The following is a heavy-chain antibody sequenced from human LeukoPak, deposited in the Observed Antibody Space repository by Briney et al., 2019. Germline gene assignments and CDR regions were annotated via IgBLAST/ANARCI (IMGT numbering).Heavy chain of an antibody. D-gene: IGHD2-2*01. J-gene: IGHJ6*03. CDR1: GGSFSGYY. CDR2: INHSGST. V-gene: IGHV4-34*01. CDR3: ARASKSQLPYYYYYYYMDV. Sequence: PSETLSLTCAVYGGSFSGYYWSWIRQPPGKGLEWIGEINHSGSTNYNPSLKSRVTISVDTSKNQFSLKLSSVTAADTAVYYCARASKSQLPYYYYYYYMDVWGKGTTVTVSS.